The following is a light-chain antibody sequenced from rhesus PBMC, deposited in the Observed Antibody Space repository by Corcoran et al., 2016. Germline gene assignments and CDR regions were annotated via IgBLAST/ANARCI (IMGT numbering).Light chain of an antibody. Sequence: DIQMTQSPSSLSASVGDRVTITCRASENVNNYSNWYQQKPGKAPNLLIYKASSLQSGVPSRFSGSGAGTDYTFTISSLQPEDVATYYCQHGYGSPYSFGQGTKVEIK. J-gene: IGKJ2*01. CDR3: QHGYGSPYS. CDR1: ENVNNY. CDR2: KAS. V-gene: IGKV1-74*01.